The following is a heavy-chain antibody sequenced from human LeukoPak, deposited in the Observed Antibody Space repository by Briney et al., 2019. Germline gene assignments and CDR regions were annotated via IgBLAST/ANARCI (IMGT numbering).Heavy chain of an antibody. V-gene: IGHV3-30-3*01. CDR2: TSSDLNVK. D-gene: IGHD3-10*01. J-gene: IGHJ4*02. CDR1: GFTFRNYV. CDR3: AREGYYGSGSPPSLYFDY. Sequence: GGSLGLSCAASGFTFRNYVIHWVRQAPGKGLEWVAVTSSDLNVKLYADSAKGRFTISRDNSRSTLYLQMNSLRPEDMAIYYCAREGYYGSGSPPSLYFDYWGQGTLVTVSS.